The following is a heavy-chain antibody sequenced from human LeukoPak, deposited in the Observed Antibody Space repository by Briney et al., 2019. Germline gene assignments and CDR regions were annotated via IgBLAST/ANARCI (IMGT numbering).Heavy chain of an antibody. CDR1: GFTVSNFY. CDR2: IYSGRDT. Sequence: GGSLRLSCAASGFTVSNFYMSWVRQAPGKGLEWVSVIYSGRDTFHANSVKGRFTLSRDTSKNTLYLQMNSLRAEDTAVYYCTRDPDAWGQGTLVTVSS. J-gene: IGHJ5*02. V-gene: IGHV3-66*01. CDR3: TRDPDA.